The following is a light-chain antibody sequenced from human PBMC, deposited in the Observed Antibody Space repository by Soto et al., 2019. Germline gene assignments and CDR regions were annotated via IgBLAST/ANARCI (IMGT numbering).Light chain of an antibody. V-gene: IGLV4-69*01. CDR1: SGHSDYA. Sequence: QPVLTQSPSASASPGASVKLTCTLSSGHSDYAIAWHQQQPETGPRYLMKVTSDGSHTKGDGIPDRFSGSSSGADRYLTISSLRSDDEADYYCQAWGTGGVFGGGTQLTVL. J-gene: IGLJ7*01. CDR2: VTSDGSH. CDR3: QAWGTGGV.